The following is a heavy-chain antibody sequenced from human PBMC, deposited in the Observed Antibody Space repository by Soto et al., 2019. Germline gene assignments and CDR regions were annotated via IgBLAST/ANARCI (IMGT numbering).Heavy chain of an antibody. D-gene: IGHD5-18*01. J-gene: IGHJ5*02. CDR3: ARGAGTDMVIWFDP. V-gene: IGHV1-69*13. CDR1: GGTFSSYA. Sequence: ASVKVSCKASGGTFSSYAISWVRQAPGQGLEWMGGIIPIFGTANYAQKFQGRVTITADESTSTAYMELSSLRSEDTAVYYCARGAGTDMVIWFDPWGQGTLVTVSS. CDR2: IIPIFGTA.